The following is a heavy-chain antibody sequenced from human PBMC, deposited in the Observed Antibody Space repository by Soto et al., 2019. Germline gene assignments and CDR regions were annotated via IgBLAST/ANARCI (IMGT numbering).Heavy chain of an antibody. CDR2: ISGSGTST. D-gene: IGHD3-10*01. V-gene: IGHV3-23*01. CDR1: GFTFSSYA. J-gene: IGHJ4*02. Sequence: GGSLRLSCAASGFTFSSYALNWVRQAPGKGLEWVAEISGSGTSTYYAPSVKGRFIISSDSSKNTLYLRMYSLRAEDTAMYYCARYSGSFSLDYWGQGTLVTVSS. CDR3: ARYSGSFSLDY.